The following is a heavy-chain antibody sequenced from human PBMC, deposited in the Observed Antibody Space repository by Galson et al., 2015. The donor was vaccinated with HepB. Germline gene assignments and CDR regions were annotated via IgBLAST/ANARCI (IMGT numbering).Heavy chain of an antibody. D-gene: IGHD3-10*01. J-gene: IGHJ4*02. CDR2: IKQDGSEK. Sequence: SLRLSCAASGFTFSSYWMSWVRQAPGKGLEWVANIKQDGSEKYYVDSVKGRFTISRDNAKNALYLQMNSLRAEDTAVYYCARDGLGPHGGRSGDYWGQGTLVTVSS. V-gene: IGHV3-7*03. CDR1: GFTFSSYW. CDR3: ARDGLGPHGGRSGDY.